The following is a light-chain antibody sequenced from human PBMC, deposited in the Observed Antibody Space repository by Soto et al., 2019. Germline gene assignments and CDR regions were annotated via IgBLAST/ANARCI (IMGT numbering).Light chain of an antibody. J-gene: IGKJ4*01. Sequence: DIQMTQSPSFVSASVGDRVTIPCRASQGISSGLAWYQHKPGRAPKLLIHAASSLESGVPSRFSGSGSGTDVTLTISSLQPEDFATYYCQQTTSFPLPFGGGTKVEIK. CDR3: QQTTSFPLP. CDR1: QGISSG. V-gene: IGKV1-12*01. CDR2: AAS.